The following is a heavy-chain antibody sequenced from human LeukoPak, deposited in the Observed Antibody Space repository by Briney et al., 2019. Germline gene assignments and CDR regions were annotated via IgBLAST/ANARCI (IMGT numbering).Heavy chain of an antibody. Sequence: SXXXXXYYXGWIRQPPGKGLEWIGSIYHSGSTYYNPSLKSRVTISVDTSRNQFSLNLSSVTAADTAVYYCARAETQYYDFWSGYHNWFDPWGQGTLVTVSP. J-gene: IGHJ5*02. V-gene: IGHV4-39*07. D-gene: IGHD3-3*01. CDR1: SXXXXXYY. CDR2: IYHSGST. CDR3: ARAETQYYDFWSGYHNWFDP.